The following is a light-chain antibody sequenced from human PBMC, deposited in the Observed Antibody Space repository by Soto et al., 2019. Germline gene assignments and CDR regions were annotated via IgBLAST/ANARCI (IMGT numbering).Light chain of an antibody. CDR1: QSVSNNY. CDR2: GAS. Sequence: PGERATLSCRASQSVSNNYLAWYQQKPDQAPRRLNDGASSRATGIPDRFSGSGSGTDFTLTISRLEPEDFAVYYCQQYSTSPTFGEGTRLEIK. J-gene: IGKJ5*01. CDR3: QQYSTSPT. V-gene: IGKV3-20*01.